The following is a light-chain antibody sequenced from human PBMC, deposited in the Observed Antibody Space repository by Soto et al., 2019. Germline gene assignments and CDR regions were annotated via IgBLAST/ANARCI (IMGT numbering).Light chain of an antibody. Sequence: DLQMTQSPSSMSASVGDRVTITCRASQNISNYLNWYQQKPGKAPKLLIYAASSLQSGVPSKFSGSGSGTDFTLTISSLQPEDFATYYCQQSYDTLMYTFGQGTKLEIK. CDR3: QQSYDTLMYT. CDR1: QNISNY. J-gene: IGKJ2*01. CDR2: AAS. V-gene: IGKV1-39*01.